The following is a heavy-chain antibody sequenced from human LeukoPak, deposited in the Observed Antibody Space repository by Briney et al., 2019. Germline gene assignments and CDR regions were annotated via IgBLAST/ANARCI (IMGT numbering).Heavy chain of an antibody. CDR3: ARVAATVVTGDWFDP. CDR1: GYTFTSYG. CDR2: ISAYNGNT. D-gene: IGHD4-23*01. V-gene: IGHV1-18*04. Sequence: GASVTVSCKASGYTFTSYGISWVRQAPGQGLEWMGWISAYNGNTNYAQKLQGRVTMTTDTSTSTAYMELRSLRSDDTAVYYCARVAATVVTGDWFDPWGQGTLVTVSS. J-gene: IGHJ5*02.